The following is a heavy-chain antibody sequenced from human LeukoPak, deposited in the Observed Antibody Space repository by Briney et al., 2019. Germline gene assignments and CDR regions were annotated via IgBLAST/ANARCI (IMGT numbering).Heavy chain of an antibody. CDR1: GFTFSSFG. D-gene: IGHD3-22*01. V-gene: IGHV3-30*02. Sequence: GGSLRLSCAASGFTFSSFGMNWVRQAPGKGLEWVAFIRYDGSNKYYADSVKGRFTMSRDNSKNTLYLQMNSLRDEDTAVYYCAKAPSRGYDTSGNYHWGQGTLVTVSS. CDR2: IRYDGSNK. J-gene: IGHJ5*02. CDR3: AKAPSRGYDTSGNYH.